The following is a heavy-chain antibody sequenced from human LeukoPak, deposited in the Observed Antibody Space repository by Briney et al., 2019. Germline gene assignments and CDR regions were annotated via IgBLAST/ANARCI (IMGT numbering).Heavy chain of an antibody. D-gene: IGHD6-19*01. Sequence: PSETLSLTCTVSGGSISSSSYYWSWIRQPSGKGLEWIGYIYYSGSTNYNPSLKSRVTISVDTSKNQFSLKLSSVTAADTAVYYCARDPVYSSGWSIDYYGMDVWGQGTTVTVSS. J-gene: IGHJ6*02. CDR3: ARDPVYSSGWSIDYYGMDV. CDR2: IYYSGST. CDR1: GGSISSSSYY. V-gene: IGHV4-61*01.